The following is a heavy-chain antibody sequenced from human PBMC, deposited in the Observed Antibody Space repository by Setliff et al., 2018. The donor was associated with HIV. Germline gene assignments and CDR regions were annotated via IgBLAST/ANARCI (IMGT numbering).Heavy chain of an antibody. CDR2: INWSSRNM. CDR3: ATYHYYDSSAYFIDLYYFDY. D-gene: IGHD3-22*01. Sequence: PGGSLRLSCAASGFTFDDYAMHWVRQAPGKGLEWVSGINWSSRNMGYVDSVKGRFTISRDNAKNSLYLQMNSLRAEDTAVYYCATYHYYDSSAYFIDLYYFDYWGQGTLVTVSS. CDR1: GFTFDDYA. J-gene: IGHJ4*02. V-gene: IGHV3-9*01.